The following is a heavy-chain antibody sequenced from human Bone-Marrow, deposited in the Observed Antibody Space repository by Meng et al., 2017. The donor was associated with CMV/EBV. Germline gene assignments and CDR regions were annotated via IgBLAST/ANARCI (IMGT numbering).Heavy chain of an antibody. CDR2: ISSSSSYI. J-gene: IGHJ4*02. CDR1: GFIFSSYR. V-gene: IGHV3-21*01. CDR3: ARDHDSYDFDY. Sequence: GGSLRLSCVTSGFIFSSYRMVWVRQSPGKGLVWVSSISSSSSYIYYADSVKGRFTISRDNAKNSLYLQMNSLRAEDTAVYYCARDHDSYDFDYWGQGTLVTSPQ. D-gene: IGHD1-1*01.